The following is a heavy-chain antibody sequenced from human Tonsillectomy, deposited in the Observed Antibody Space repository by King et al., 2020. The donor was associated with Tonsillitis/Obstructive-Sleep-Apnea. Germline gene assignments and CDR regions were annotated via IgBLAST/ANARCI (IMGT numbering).Heavy chain of an antibody. V-gene: IGHV3-53*01. CDR2: IYSGGST. D-gene: IGHD5-24*01. CDR1: GFTVSSNY. J-gene: IGHJ4*02. Sequence: VQLVESGGGLIQPGGSLRLSCAASGFTVSSNYMSWVRQAPGKGLEWVSVIYSGGSTYYADSVKGRFTISRDNSKNTLYLQMNSLRAEDTAVYYCARESRDGYKYYFDYWGQGTLVTVSS. CDR3: ARESRDGYKYYFDY.